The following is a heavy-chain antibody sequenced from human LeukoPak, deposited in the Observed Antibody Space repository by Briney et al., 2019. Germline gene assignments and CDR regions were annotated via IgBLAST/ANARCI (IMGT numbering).Heavy chain of an antibody. Sequence: SETLSLTCTVSGGSVSTYYWNWIRQAPGKGLEWIGYIYYSGDTNYNPSLKSRLTMSVDTSNNQFSLKLSSVTAADTAVYYCASTSGNCYGGNCYSAFDYWGQGTLVTVSS. V-gene: IGHV4-59*02. D-gene: IGHD2-15*01. CDR1: GGSVSTYY. J-gene: IGHJ4*02. CDR3: ASTSGNCYGGNCYSAFDY. CDR2: IYYSGDT.